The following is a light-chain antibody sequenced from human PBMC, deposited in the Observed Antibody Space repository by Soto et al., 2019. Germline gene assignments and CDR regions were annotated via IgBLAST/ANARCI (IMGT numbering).Light chain of an antibody. CDR2: EVT. V-gene: IGLV2-14*01. CDR1: DTDVGQDKS. J-gene: IGLJ1*01. CDR3: VSYTTSSTRV. Sequence: QSALTQPASVSGSRGQSIIISCVGRDTDVGQDKSVSWYQQGPGQAPKLLIFEVTNRPSGVSKRFSGSRSGNTASLTISGLQPDDEGDYFCVSYTTSSTRVFGTGTKATVL.